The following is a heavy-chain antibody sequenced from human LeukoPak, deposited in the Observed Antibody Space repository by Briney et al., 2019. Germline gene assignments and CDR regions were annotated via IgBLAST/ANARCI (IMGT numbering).Heavy chain of an antibody. CDR1: GGSFSGYY. V-gene: IGHV4-34*01. J-gene: IGHJ5*02. D-gene: IGHD3-3*01. CDR3: AREANFITIFGVVPNWFDP. Sequence: SETLSLTCAVYGGSFSGYYWSWIRQPPGKGLEWIGEINHSGSTNYNPSLKSRVTISVDTSKNQFSLKLSSVTAADTAVYYCAREANFITIFGVVPNWFDPWGQGTLVTVSS. CDR2: INHSGST.